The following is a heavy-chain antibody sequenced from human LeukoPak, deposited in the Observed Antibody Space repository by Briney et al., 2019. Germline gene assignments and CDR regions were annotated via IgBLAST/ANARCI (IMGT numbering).Heavy chain of an antibody. D-gene: IGHD3-10*01. CDR2: ISGSGGST. J-gene: IGHJ4*02. CDR3: AKGALWFGELIYYFDY. CDR1: GFTFSSYA. V-gene: IGHV3-23*01. Sequence: GACLRLSCAASGFTFSSYAMSWVRQAPGKGLEWVSAISGSGGSTYYADSVKGRFTISRDNSKNTLYLQMNSLRAEDTAVYYCAKGALWFGELIYYFDYWGQGTLVTVSS.